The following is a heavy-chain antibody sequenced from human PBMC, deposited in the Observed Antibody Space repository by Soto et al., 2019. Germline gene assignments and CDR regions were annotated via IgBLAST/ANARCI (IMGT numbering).Heavy chain of an antibody. CDR2: INPNSGDT. D-gene: IGHD1-26*01. Sequence: ASVKVSCKASGYTFTGYYMHWVRQAPGQGLEWMGWINPNSGDTNYAQKFQGRVTMTRDTSISTAYMELSRLRSDDTAVYYCASSSGSYYDGFDYCGQGTLVTVSS. V-gene: IGHV1-2*02. J-gene: IGHJ4*02. CDR1: GYTFTGYY. CDR3: ASSSGSYYDGFDY.